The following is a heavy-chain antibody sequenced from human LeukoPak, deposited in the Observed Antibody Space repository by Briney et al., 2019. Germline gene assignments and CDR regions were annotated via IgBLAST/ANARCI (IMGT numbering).Heavy chain of an antibody. CDR3: AIRHLAAAGADYYYYGMDV. V-gene: IGHV1-8*01. D-gene: IGHD6-13*01. Sequence: ASVKVSCKASGYTFTSYDINWVRQATGQGLEWMGWMNPNSGNTGYAQKFQGRVTMTRNTSISTAYMELSSLRSEDTAVYYCAIRHLAAAGADYYYYGMDVWGQGTTVTVSS. J-gene: IGHJ6*02. CDR1: GYTFTSYD. CDR2: MNPNSGNT.